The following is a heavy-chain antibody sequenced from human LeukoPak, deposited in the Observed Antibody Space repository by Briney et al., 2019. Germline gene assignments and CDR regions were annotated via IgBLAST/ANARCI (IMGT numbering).Heavy chain of an antibody. D-gene: IGHD3-22*01. J-gene: IGHJ4*02. V-gene: IGHV4-39*01. CDR3: ARVPYYYDSSGYLANFDY. CDR2: IYYSGST. Sequence: PSQTLSLTCTVSGGSISSSSYYWGWIRQPPGKGLEWIGSIYYSGSTYYNPSLKSRVTISVDTSKNQFSLKLSSVTAADTAVYYCARVPYYYDSSGYLANFDYWGQGTLVTVSS. CDR1: GGSISSSSYY.